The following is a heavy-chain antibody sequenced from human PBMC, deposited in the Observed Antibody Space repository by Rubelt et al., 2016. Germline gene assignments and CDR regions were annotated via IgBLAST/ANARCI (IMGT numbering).Heavy chain of an antibody. CDR2: KYYSGRT. Sequence: QVQLQESGPGLVKPSETLSLTCTVSGDSISSGYFWGWIRQPPGKGLEWIGSKYYSGRTFSNASLKSRVTISADTSNNQFTLERGSVAAADTAWYYCARLQWGLSTIDCWGQGTLVTVSS. CDR3: ARLQWGLSTIDC. CDR1: GDSISSGYF. J-gene: IGHJ4*02. V-gene: IGHV4-38-2*02. D-gene: IGHD5-24*01.